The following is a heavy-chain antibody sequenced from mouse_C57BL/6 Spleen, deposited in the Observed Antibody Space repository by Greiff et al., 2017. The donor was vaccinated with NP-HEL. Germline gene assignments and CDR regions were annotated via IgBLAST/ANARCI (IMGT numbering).Heavy chain of an antibody. D-gene: IGHD3-2*02. CDR3: TPRQLRPYYFDY. J-gene: IGHJ2*01. CDR1: GFNIKDYY. V-gene: IGHV14-1*01. Sequence: EVKLQESGAELVRPGASVKLSCTASGFNIKDYYMHWVKQRPEQGLEWIGRIDPEDGDTEYAPKFQGKATMTADTSSNTAYLQLSSLTSEDTAVYYCTPRQLRPYYFDYWGQGTTLTVSS. CDR2: IDPEDGDT.